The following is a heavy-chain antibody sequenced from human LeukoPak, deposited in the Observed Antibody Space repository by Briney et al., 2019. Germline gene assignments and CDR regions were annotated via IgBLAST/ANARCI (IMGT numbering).Heavy chain of an antibody. J-gene: IGHJ3*02. CDR2: IFYSGCT. V-gene: IGHV4-39*01. D-gene: IGHD3-10*01. CDR3: AKSNGYGLVDI. CDR1: GGSLITPNYY. Sequence: SETLSLTCTVSGGSLITPNYYWGWVRLPPRKGLEWIGNIFYSGCTYYNQSLQSRVPISLDTSSNQFSLTLTSVTAADTAVYYCAKSNGYGLVDIWGQGTMVTVSS.